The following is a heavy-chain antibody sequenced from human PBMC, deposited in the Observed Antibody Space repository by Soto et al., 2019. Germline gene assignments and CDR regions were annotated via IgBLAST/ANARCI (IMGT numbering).Heavy chain of an antibody. CDR2: ISYDGSDK. V-gene: IGHV3-30*18. J-gene: IGHJ4*02. Sequence: QVQLVESGGGVVQPGRSLRVSCAASGFTFSSYGMNWVRQAPGKGLEWVAIISYDGSDKNYADSVKGRFTISRDNSKNTLYLQMNSLRGEDTAVYYCAKNPESYAWGLEGYCDYWGQGTLVTVSS. CDR3: AKNPESYAWGLEGYCDY. CDR1: GFTFSSYG. D-gene: IGHD3-16*01.